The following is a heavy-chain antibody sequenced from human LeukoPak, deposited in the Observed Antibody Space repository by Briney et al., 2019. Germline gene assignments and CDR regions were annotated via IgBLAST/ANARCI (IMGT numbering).Heavy chain of an antibody. CDR2: MNPNSGNT. J-gene: IGHJ2*01. D-gene: IGHD2-2*01. CDR1: GYTFTSYD. CDR3: ARAPGGFYCSNTSCPPWYFDL. Sequence: ASVKVSCKASGYTFTSYDINWVRQATGQGLEWMGWMNPNSGNTGYAQKFQGRVTMTRNTSISTAYMELSSLRSEDTAIYYCARAPGGFYCSNTSCPPWYFDLWGRGTLVTVSS. V-gene: IGHV1-8*01.